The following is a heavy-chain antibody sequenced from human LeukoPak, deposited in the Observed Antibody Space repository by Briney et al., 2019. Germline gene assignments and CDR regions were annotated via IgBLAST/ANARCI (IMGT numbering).Heavy chain of an antibody. CDR1: GGSISSSY. Sequence: SETLSLTCTVSGGSISSSYWSWIRQPPGKGLEWIGYIYYSGSTNYNPSLKSRVAMSVDTSKNQFSLNLSSVTAADTAVYYCARGPYSSRYDYWGQGTVVTVSS. D-gene: IGHD6-13*01. V-gene: IGHV4-59*01. J-gene: IGHJ4*02. CDR3: ARGPYSSRYDY. CDR2: IYYSGST.